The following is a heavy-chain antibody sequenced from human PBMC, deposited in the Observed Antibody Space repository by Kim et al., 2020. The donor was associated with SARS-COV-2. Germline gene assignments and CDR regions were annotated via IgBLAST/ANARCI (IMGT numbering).Heavy chain of an antibody. CDR3: ARDLVVVPAASGFDY. D-gene: IGHD2-2*01. Sequence: PKFQGRLTMTRDTSPSAVYMELGSLRSEDTAVYYCARDLVVVPAASGFDYWGQGTLVTVSS. V-gene: IGHV1-46*01. J-gene: IGHJ4*02.